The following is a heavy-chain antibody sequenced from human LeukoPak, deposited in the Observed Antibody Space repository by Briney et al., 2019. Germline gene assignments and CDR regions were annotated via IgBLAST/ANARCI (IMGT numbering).Heavy chain of an antibody. CDR3: ARGSVVVPNWFDP. D-gene: IGHD3-22*01. Sequence: SETLSLTCTVSGGSISSSSYYWGWIRQPPGKGLEWIGSIYYSGSTYYNPSLKSRVTISVDTSKNQFSLKLSSVTAADTAVYYCARGSVVVPNWFDPWGQGTLVTVSP. CDR2: IYYSGST. V-gene: IGHV4-39*01. J-gene: IGHJ5*02. CDR1: GGSISSSSYY.